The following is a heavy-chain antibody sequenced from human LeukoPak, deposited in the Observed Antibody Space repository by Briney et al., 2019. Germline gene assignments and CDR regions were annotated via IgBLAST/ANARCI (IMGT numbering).Heavy chain of an antibody. J-gene: IGHJ4*02. V-gene: IGHV4-59*11. Sequence: SETLSLTCTVSGASINTHYWSWIRQPPEKGLEWIGYIYYSGTTSYNPSLKTRVTISIDTSKNQFSLKLSSVTAADTAVYYCARVLRPMASQYYFDYWGQGTLVTVSS. CDR2: IYYSGTT. CDR1: GASINTHY. CDR3: ARVLRPMASQYYFDY. D-gene: IGHD3-10*01.